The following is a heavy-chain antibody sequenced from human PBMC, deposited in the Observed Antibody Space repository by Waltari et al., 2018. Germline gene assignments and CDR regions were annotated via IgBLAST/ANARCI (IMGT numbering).Heavy chain of an antibody. Sequence: QAQLQEWRPGLVNPAEPLSLTCAVSGIPVTRGFFWGWIRRAPGVGLGWMGSLYHSGDTYYNPSFESRVTISRDTSKNQFSLKVRCVTAADTALYDCVRRHWEAGYYRDQWGPGTLVTVSS. CDR2: LYHSGDT. J-gene: IGHJ4*02. CDR3: VRRHWEAGYYRDQ. V-gene: IGHV4-38-2*01. D-gene: IGHD3-9*01. CDR1: GIPVTRGFF.